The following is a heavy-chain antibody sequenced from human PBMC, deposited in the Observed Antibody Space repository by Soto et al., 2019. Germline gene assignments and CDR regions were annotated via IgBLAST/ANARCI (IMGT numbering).Heavy chain of an antibody. Sequence: GGSVRLSCVASGFTFEDYIMFWVRQAPGEGPEWVSSLNWNGVTMYYSDSVRGRFTISRDNAKKSLYLQMNSLRPEDTAFYYCAKSVDGYNYEYFHHWGQGTLVTVSS. V-gene: IGHV3-9*01. CDR2: LNWNGVTM. CDR3: AKSVDGYNYEYFHH. CDR1: GFTFEDYI. D-gene: IGHD5-12*01. J-gene: IGHJ1*01.